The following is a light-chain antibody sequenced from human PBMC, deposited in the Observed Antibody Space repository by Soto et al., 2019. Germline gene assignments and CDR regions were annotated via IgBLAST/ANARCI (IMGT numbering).Light chain of an antibody. CDR1: QSISIN. J-gene: IGKJ3*01. CDR2: DAS. V-gene: IGKV3-20*01. Sequence: EIVLTQSPGTLSVSPGDRVTLSCRASQSISINLAWYQHKPGQAPRLLIFDASSRATGVPDRFSASGSGTDFTLTISRLEPEDFAVYYCQQYGRSPFTFGPGTKVDN. CDR3: QQYGRSPFT.